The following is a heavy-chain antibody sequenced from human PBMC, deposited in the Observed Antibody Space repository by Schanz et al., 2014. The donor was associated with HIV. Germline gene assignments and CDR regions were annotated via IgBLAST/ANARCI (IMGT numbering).Heavy chain of an antibody. CDR2: IWYDGNNK. Sequence: QVQLGESGGGVVQPGRSLRLSCAASGFTFSSYGMHWVRQAPGKGLGWVAVIWYDGNNKYYADSVKGRFTISRDNSKNTLYLQMNSLRAEDTAVYYCARDWRPNYDFWSGSIGVIGMNVWGQGTTVTVSS. CDR1: GFTFSSYG. D-gene: IGHD3-3*01. V-gene: IGHV3-33*01. CDR3: ARDWRPNYDFWSGSIGVIGMNV. J-gene: IGHJ6*02.